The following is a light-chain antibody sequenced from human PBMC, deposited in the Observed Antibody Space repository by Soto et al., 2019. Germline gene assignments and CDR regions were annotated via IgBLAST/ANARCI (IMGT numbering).Light chain of an antibody. V-gene: IGKV1-39*01. CDR3: QHSHSTPRIT. CDR2: AAS. J-gene: IGKJ5*01. Sequence: DIQMTQSPSSLSAFVGDRVXXXXXXSQSIRSYLNWYQQKSGKAPKLLISAASNLQSGVPYRFSGSGSGTDFTLTISSLQPEDVATYYCQHSHSTPRITFGQGTRLEIK. CDR1: QSIRSY.